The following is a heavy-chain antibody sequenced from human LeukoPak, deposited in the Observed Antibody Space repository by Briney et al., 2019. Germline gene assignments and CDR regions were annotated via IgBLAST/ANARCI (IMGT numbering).Heavy chain of an antibody. CDR3: ARVAAEVVGVPGAIGFGWLRRDYYYMDV. CDR2: IIPIFGTA. J-gene: IGHJ6*03. Sequence: SVKVSCKASGGTFSSYAISWVRQAPGQGLEWMGGIIPIFGTANYAQKFQGRVTITADMSTSTVYMELSSLRSEDTAVYYCARVAAEVVGVPGAIGFGWLRRDYYYMDVWGKGTTVTVSS. CDR1: GGTFSSYA. D-gene: IGHD2-2*02. V-gene: IGHV1-69*06.